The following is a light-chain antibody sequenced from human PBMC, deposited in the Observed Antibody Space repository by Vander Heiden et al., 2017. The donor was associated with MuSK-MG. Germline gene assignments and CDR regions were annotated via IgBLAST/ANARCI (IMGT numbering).Light chain of an antibody. CDR2: AAS. Sequence: AIRMTQSPSSFSASTGDRVTITCRASQGISSYLAWYQQKPVKAPKLLIYAASTLQSGVPSRFSGSGSGTDFTLTISCLQSEDFATYYCQQYYSYPFTFGQGTKVEIK. V-gene: IGKV1-8*01. CDR1: QGISSY. CDR3: QQYYSYPFT. J-gene: IGKJ2*01.